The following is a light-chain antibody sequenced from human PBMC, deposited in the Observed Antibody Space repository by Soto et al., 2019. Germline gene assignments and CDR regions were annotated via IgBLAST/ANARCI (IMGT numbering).Light chain of an antibody. Sequence: EILLTQSPATLSLSPGERATLSCRASQSVSSYLAWYQQKPGQAPRLLIYDASNRATGIPARFSGSGSGTDFTLTISSLEPEDFAVYYCQQRSNWLPITFGQGTHWRLN. CDR3: QQRSNWLPIT. J-gene: IGKJ5*01. V-gene: IGKV3-11*01. CDR2: DAS. CDR1: QSVSSY.